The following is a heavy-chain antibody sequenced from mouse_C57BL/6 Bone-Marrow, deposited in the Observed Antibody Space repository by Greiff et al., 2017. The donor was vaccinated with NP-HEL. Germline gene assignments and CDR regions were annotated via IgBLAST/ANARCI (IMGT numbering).Heavy chain of an antibody. CDR3: ARSYYYGSSSYWYFDV. J-gene: IGHJ1*03. CDR1: GFNIKNTY. Sequence: EVQLKESVAELVRPGASVKLSCTASGFNIKNTYMHWVKQRPEQGLEWIGRIDPANGNTKYAPKFQGKATITADTSSNTAYLQLSSLTSEDTAIYYCARSYYYGSSSYWYFDVWGTGTTVTVSS. V-gene: IGHV14-3*01. CDR2: IDPANGNT. D-gene: IGHD1-1*01.